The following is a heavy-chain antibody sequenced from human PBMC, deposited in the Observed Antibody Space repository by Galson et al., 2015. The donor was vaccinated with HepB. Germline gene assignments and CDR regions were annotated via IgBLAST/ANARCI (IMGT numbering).Heavy chain of an antibody. CDR2: IDWDDDK. Sequence: PALVKPTQTLTLTCTFSGFSLSTSGMCVSWIRQPPGKALEWLARIDWDDDKYYSTSLKTRLTISKDTSKNQVVLTTTNMDPVDTATYYCARNTVAGTGYYYYGMDVWGQGTTVTVSS. J-gene: IGHJ6*02. D-gene: IGHD6-19*01. CDR1: GFSLSTSGMC. CDR3: ARNTVAGTGYYYYGMDV. V-gene: IGHV2-70*11.